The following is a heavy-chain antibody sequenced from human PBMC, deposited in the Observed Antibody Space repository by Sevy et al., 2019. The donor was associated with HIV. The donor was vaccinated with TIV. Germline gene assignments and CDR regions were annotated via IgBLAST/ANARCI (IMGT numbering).Heavy chain of an antibody. V-gene: IGHV4-39*01. D-gene: IGHD3-16*01. CDR3: AKGGGDY. CDR2: IYYTGSTY. Sequence: SETLSLTCTVSGGSINSTIYYWGWIRQPPGKGLEWIGSIYYTGSTYYYNPSLKSRVSISVDTSKNQFSLKLNSVTAADKGGYYCAKGGGDYWGQGTLVTVPS. J-gene: IGHJ4*02. CDR1: GGSINSTIYY.